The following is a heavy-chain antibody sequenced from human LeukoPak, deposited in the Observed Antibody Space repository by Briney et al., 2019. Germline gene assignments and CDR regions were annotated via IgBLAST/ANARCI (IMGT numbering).Heavy chain of an antibody. J-gene: IGHJ3*02. V-gene: IGHV6-1*01. CDR1: GDSVSSNSAA. CDR3: ARDVLKDGVTTVTPGAFDI. Sequence: SQTLSLTCAISGDSVSSNSAAWNWIRQSPSRGLEWLGRTYYRSKWYNDYAVSVKSRITINPDTSKNQFSLQLNSVTPEDTAVYYCARDVLKDGVTTVTPGAFDIWGQGTMVTVSS. D-gene: IGHD4-17*01. CDR2: TYYRSKWYN.